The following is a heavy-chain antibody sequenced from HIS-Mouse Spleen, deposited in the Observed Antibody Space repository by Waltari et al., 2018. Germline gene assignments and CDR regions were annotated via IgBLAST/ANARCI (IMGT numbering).Heavy chain of an antibody. J-gene: IGHJ2*01. CDR2: IYYSGGT. Sequence: QLQLQEAGPGRVYPSETLSLTGTVSGGPLSSSSYYCGWNRQPPGMGLEWIGSIYYSGGTYYNPSLKSRVTISVDTSKNQFSLKLSSVTAADTAVYYCAREIPYSSSWYDWYFDLWGRGTLVTVSA. D-gene: IGHD6-13*01. CDR3: AREIPYSSSWYDWYFDL. V-gene: IGHV4-39*07. CDR1: GGPLSSSSYY.